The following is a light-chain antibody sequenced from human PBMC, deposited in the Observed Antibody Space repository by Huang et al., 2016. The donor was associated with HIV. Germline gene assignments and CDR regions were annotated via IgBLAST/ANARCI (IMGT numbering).Light chain of an antibody. CDR2: AAS. CDR1: QSVSSN. CDR3: QQYNNWPRT. J-gene: IGKJ1*01. V-gene: IGKV3-15*01. Sequence: EIVMTQSPATLSVSPGERATLSCRASQSVSSNLAWYQQKPGQAPRLLLYAASTRATGIPARVSGSGSGTEFTLTISSLQSEDFAVYYCQQYNNWPRTFGQGTKVEIK.